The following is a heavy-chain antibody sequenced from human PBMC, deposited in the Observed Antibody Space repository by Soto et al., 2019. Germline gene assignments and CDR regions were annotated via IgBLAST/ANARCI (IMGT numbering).Heavy chain of an antibody. D-gene: IGHD3-9*01. CDR1: RFTFRNFA. CDR3: GKDIYNFDWLLFDY. CDR2: ISRCGDDT. V-gene: IGHV3-23*01. J-gene: IGHJ4*02. Sequence: EVQLLESGGGLVQPGGSLRLFCAASRFTFRNFAMSWVRQAPGKGLEWVSGISRCGDDTFYADSVKGRFTIFGDNSKNTLYLQMNSLRAEDTAIYYCGKDIYNFDWLLFDYWGQGTLVTVSS.